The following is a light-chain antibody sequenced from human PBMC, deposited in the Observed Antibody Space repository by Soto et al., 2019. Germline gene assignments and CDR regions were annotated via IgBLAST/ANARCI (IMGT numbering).Light chain of an antibody. V-gene: IGKV3-15*01. J-gene: IGKJ1*01. CDR1: QRVSSN. Sequence: EIVMTQSPATLSVSPGERATLSCRASQRVSSNLACYQQKPGQAPRLLIYGASTSATGIPARFSGSGSGTEFTITISSLQSEDFAVYYWQQYNNWPQTFGQGTKVEIK. CDR2: GAS. CDR3: QQYNNWPQT.